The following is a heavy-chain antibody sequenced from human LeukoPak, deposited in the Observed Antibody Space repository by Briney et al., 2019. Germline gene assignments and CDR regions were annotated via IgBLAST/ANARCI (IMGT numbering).Heavy chain of an antibody. J-gene: IGHJ6*02. CDR2: IGSSDTYI. V-gene: IGHV3-21*01. CDR3: ARGDYFDSSGYYYVSHYYYGMDV. Sequence: PGGSLRLSCAASGFTFSTFSMNWVRQAPGKGLEWVSYIGSSDTYIYYADSVKGRFTISRDNAKNSLYLQMNSLRAEDTAVYYCARGDYFDSSGYYYVSHYYYGMDVRGQGTTVTVSS. CDR1: GFTFSTFS. D-gene: IGHD3-22*01.